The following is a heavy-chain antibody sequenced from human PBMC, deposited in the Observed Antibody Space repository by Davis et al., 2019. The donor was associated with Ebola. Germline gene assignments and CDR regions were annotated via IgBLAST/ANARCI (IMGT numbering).Heavy chain of an antibody. V-gene: IGHV3-23*01. CDR2: ISASGDRT. Sequence: GESLKISCAASGFTFSSYWMSWVRQTPGKGLEWVSVISASGDRTCYADSVKGRFTISRDNSRNTLYLQMNSLRVEDTAVYYCAKDRVGLWTDPLRLPIDPWGQGTLVTVSS. D-gene: IGHD3/OR15-3a*01. CDR3: AKDRVGLWTDPLRLPIDP. CDR1: GFTFSSYW. J-gene: IGHJ5*02.